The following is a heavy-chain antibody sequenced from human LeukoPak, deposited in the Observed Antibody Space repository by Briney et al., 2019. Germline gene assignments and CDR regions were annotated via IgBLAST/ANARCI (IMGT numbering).Heavy chain of an antibody. V-gene: IGHV3-11*01. J-gene: IGHJ4*02. Sequence: GGSLRLSCAASGSTFSDYYMSWIRQAPGKGLEWVSYISSSGSTIYYADSVKGRFTISRDNAKNSLYLQMNSLRAEDTAVYYCARGYYDSSVPADYWGQGTLVTVSS. CDR2: ISSSGSTI. CDR1: GSTFSDYY. CDR3: ARGYYDSSVPADY. D-gene: IGHD3-22*01.